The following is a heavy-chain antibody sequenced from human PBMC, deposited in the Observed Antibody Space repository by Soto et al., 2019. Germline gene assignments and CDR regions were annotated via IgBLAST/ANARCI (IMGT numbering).Heavy chain of an antibody. J-gene: IGHJ5*02. V-gene: IGHV3-11*01. CDR1: GFTFSDYY. Sequence: GGSLRLSCAASGFTFSDYYMSWIRQAPGKGLEWVSYISSSGSTIYYADSVKGRFTISRDNAKTSLYLQMNSLRAAHTAVYYCARPYPNMDWFDPWGQGTLVTVSS. D-gene: IGHD2-21*01. CDR3: ARPYPNMDWFDP. CDR2: ISSSGSTI.